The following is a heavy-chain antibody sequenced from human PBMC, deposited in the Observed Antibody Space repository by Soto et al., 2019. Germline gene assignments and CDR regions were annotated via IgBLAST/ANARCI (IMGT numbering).Heavy chain of an antibody. CDR3: ARNSGSYYAQSVVYYFDD. CDR1: GGSISSYY. CDR2: IYYSGST. J-gene: IGHJ4*02. Sequence: SETLSLTCTVSGGSISSYYWSWIRQPPGKGLEWIGYIYYSGSTNYNPSLKSRVTISVDTSKNQFSLKLSSVTAADTAVYYCARNSGSYYAQSVVYYFDDWGQGTLATVS. D-gene: IGHD1-26*01. V-gene: IGHV4-59*01.